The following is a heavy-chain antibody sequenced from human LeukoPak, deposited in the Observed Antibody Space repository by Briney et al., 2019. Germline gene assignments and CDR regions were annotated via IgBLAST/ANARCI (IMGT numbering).Heavy chain of an antibody. CDR1: GYTFNDYG. CDR2: STWSGAAT. CDR3: ARGFRDGPLYGMDV. Sequence: GGSLRLSCAASGYTFNDYGVSWVRQAPTKGLEWISGSTWSGAATAYADSVKGRFTISRDNAKNSLFLEMNSLTAEDTALYYCARGFRDGPLYGMDVWGQGTTVIVSS. J-gene: IGHJ6*02. V-gene: IGHV3-20*04. D-gene: IGHD2-21*01.